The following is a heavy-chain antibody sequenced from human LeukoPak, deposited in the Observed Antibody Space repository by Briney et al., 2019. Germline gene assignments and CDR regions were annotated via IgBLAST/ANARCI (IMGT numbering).Heavy chain of an antibody. CDR1: GFTFSNAW. Sequence: GGSLRLSCAASGFTFSNAWMSWVRQAPGKGLEWVGRIKSETDGGTTDYAAPVKGRFTISRDDSKNTLYLQMNSLKTEDTAVYYCTTDPLVRGEDYYYGMDVWGQGTTVTVSS. CDR3: TTDPLVRGEDYYYGMDV. J-gene: IGHJ6*02. D-gene: IGHD3-10*01. V-gene: IGHV3-15*01. CDR2: IKSETDGGTT.